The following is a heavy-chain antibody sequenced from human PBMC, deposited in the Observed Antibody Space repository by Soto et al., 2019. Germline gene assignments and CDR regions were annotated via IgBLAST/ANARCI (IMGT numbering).Heavy chain of an antibody. Sequence: QVQLQESGPGLVKPSETLSLTCTVSGGSISSYYWSWIRQPAGKGLEWIGRIYTSGSTNYNPSLKSRVTMSVDTSKNQFSLKLSSVTAADTAVYYCASGYCSGGSCFDAFDIWCQGTMVTVSS. D-gene: IGHD2-15*01. V-gene: IGHV4-4*07. CDR2: IYTSGST. CDR1: GGSISSYY. J-gene: IGHJ3*02. CDR3: ASGYCSGGSCFDAFDI.